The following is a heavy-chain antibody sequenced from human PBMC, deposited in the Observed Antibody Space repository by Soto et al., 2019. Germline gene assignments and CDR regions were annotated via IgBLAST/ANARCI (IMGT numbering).Heavy chain of an antibody. CDR3: ARARTAAASSWFDP. Sequence: SETLSLTCTVSGGSISSYYWSWIRQPPGKGLEWIGYIYYSGSTNYNPSLKSRVTISVDTSKNQFSLKLSSVTAADTAVYYCARARTAAASSWFDPWGQGTLVTVSS. CDR2: IYYSGST. V-gene: IGHV4-59*01. D-gene: IGHD6-25*01. CDR1: GGSISSYY. J-gene: IGHJ5*02.